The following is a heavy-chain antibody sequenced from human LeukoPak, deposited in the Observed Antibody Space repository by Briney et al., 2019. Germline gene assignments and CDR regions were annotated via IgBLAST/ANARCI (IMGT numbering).Heavy chain of an antibody. Sequence: GGSLRLSCVASGFTLSAYRMLGPRGAPGRGLEWVAVISYDGSHKFYADAVKGRFTISRDNSKNTLYLQMSSLRAEDTAVYYCAKTGDMTTVTIFDYWGQGTLVTVSS. CDR3: AKTGDMTTVTIFDY. D-gene: IGHD4-17*01. J-gene: IGHJ4*02. V-gene: IGHV3-30*18. CDR1: GFTLSAYR. CDR2: ISYDGSHK.